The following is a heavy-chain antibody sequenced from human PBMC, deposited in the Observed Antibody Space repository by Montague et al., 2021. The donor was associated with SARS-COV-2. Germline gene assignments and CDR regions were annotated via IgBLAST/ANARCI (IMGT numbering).Heavy chain of an antibody. V-gene: IGHV4-61*02. Sequence: TLSLTCTVSGGSISSGSHYWSWIRQPAGKGLEWIGRIDTSGNTKYISSLKSRVTMSVDTSKNQFSLKLNSVTAADTAVYYCGRGVVAATPVVDYWGRGTLVTVSS. CDR3: GRGVVAATPVVDY. CDR1: GGSISSGSHY. CDR2: IDTSGNT. J-gene: IGHJ4*02. D-gene: IGHD2-15*01.